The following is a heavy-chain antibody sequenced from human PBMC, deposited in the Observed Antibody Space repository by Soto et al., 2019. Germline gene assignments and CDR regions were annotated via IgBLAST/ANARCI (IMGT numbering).Heavy chain of an antibody. CDR2: ISSSGSTI. CDR1: GFTFSSYE. CDR3: ARAGRFLEWLLIFVY. J-gene: IGHJ4*02. D-gene: IGHD3-3*01. Sequence: PGGSLRLSCAVSGFTFSSYEMNWVRQAPGKGLEWVSYISSSGSTIYYADSVKGRFTISRDNAKNSLYLQMNSLRAEDTAVYYCARAGRFLEWLLIFVYWGQGTLVTVSS. V-gene: IGHV3-48*03.